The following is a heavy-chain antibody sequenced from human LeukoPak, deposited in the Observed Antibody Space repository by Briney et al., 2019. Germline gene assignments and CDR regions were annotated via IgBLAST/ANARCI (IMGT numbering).Heavy chain of an antibody. CDR3: AKDQKGGYYFDY. Sequence: GGSLRLSCAASGFTFSSYGVHWVRQAPGKGLEWVAVIWYDGNNKNYADSVKGRFTISRDNSKNTLYLQMNSLRAADTAVYYCAKDQKGGYYFDYWGQGTLVTVFS. D-gene: IGHD3-22*01. CDR1: GFTFSSYG. J-gene: IGHJ4*02. V-gene: IGHV3-33*06. CDR2: IWYDGNNK.